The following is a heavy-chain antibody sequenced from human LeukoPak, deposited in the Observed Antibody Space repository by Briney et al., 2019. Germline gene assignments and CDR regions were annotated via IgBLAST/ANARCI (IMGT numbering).Heavy chain of an antibody. V-gene: IGHV3-30*02. CDR3: AKASDYYGSGRGNHYYYYGMDV. D-gene: IGHD3-10*01. CDR1: GFTFSSYG. J-gene: IGHJ6*02. Sequence: GGSLRLSCAASGFTFSSYGMHWVRQAPGKGLEWVAFIRYDGSNKYYADSVKGRFTISGDNSKNTLYLQMNSLRAEDTAVYYCAKASDYYGSGRGNHYYYYGMDVWGQGTTVTVSS. CDR2: IRYDGSNK.